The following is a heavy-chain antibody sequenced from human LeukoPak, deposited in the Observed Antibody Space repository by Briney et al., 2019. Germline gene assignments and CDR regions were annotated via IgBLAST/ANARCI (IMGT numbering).Heavy chain of an antibody. V-gene: IGHV3-23*01. Sequence: GGSLRLSCVASGFTFSNYGMSWVRQAPGKGLEWVSAISESGAGTYYADSVKGRFTISRDNSKNTLYLQMNSLRAEDTAVYYCAKDRRGNWNYVGAFDIWGQGTMVTVSS. CDR2: ISESGAGT. CDR1: GFTFSNYG. D-gene: IGHD1-7*01. J-gene: IGHJ3*02. CDR3: AKDRRGNWNYVGAFDI.